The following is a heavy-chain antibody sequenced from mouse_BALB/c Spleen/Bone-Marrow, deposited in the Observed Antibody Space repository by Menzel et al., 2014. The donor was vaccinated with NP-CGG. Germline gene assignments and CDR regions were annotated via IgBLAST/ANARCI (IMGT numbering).Heavy chain of an antibody. J-gene: IGHJ4*01. Sequence: VHVKQSGPELVKPGASMKISCKASGYSFTDYTMNWVKQSHGKNLEWIGLINPYNGGTSYNQKFKGKATLTVDKSSSTAYMELLSLTSEDSAVYYCARSYYDYDDAMDYWGQGTSVTVSS. CDR2: INPYNGGT. CDR1: GYSFTDYT. D-gene: IGHD2-4*01. V-gene: IGHV1-18*01. CDR3: ARSYYDYDDAMDY.